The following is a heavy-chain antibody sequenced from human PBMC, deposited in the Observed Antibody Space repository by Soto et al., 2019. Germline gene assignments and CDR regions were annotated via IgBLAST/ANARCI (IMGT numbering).Heavy chain of an antibody. Sequence: PAESLSLTCSVSGVSISTGRYYWTWIRQHPGKGLEGIVYIYYTGGTYYNPSLKSRLTISLDTSKNQFSLKLSSVTAEDTAVYYCVSVVGPSFNWFDPWGQGTLVTVSS. CDR1: GVSISTGRYY. CDR3: VSVVGPSFNWFDP. CDR2: IYYTGGT. J-gene: IGHJ5*02. V-gene: IGHV4-31*03.